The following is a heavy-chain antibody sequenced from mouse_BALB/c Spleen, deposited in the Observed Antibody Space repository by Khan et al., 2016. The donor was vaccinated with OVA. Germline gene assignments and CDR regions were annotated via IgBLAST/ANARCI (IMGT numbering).Heavy chain of an antibody. CDR3: ASGRLLLRYPDYFDY. J-gene: IGHJ2*01. CDR1: GYFINRLYA. D-gene: IGHD1-1*01. Sequence: VQLVETGTGLLKPFQSPFLPCIVPGYFINRLYAWNCFRHFTENKLVCLAYISYCGSTIYCTSHSRTISHTRHTSKNHFFLQFNAVTTEDTATYYGASGRLLLRYPDYFDYWGQGTTLTVSS. V-gene: IGHV3-2*02. CDR2: ISYCGST.